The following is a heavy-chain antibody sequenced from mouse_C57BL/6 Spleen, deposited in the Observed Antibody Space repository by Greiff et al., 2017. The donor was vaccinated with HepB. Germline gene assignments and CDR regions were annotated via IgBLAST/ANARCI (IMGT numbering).Heavy chain of an antibody. CDR2: IDPSDSYT. Sequence: QVQLKESGAELVKPGASVKLSCKASGYTFTSYWMQWVKQRPGQGLEWIGEIDPSDSYTNYNQKFKGKATLTVDTSSSTAYMQLSSLTSEDSAVYYCAGLRRSLDYWGQGTTLTVSS. CDR1: GYTFTSYW. J-gene: IGHJ2*01. D-gene: IGHD1-1*01. V-gene: IGHV1-50*01. CDR3: AGLRRSLDY.